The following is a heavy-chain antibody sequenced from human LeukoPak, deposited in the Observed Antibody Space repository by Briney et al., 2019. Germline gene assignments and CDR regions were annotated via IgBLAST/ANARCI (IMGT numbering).Heavy chain of an antibody. CDR1: GFNFSAHA. V-gene: IGHV3-64D*09. CDR2: INSNGDST. Sequence: GGSLRLSCSVSGFNFSAHAMHWVRQPPGKGLEFLSSINSNGDSTYHADSVKGRFTISRDNSRSTLYLQMRSLRPEDTAVYYCVKSGYSTSSDVDYWGQGTLVTVSS. J-gene: IGHJ4*02. D-gene: IGHD6-6*01. CDR3: VKSGYSTSSDVDY.